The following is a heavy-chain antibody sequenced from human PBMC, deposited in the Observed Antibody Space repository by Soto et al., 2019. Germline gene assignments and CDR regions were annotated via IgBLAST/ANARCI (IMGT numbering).Heavy chain of an antibody. CDR1: GFTFSDYY. Sequence: GGSLRLSCAASGFTFSDYYMSWIRQAPGKGLEWVSYISSSGSTIYYADSVKGRFTISRDNAKNTLYLQMNSLRAEDTAVYYCTRRGLPAAKVYYMDVWGKGTTVTVSS. CDR2: ISSSGSTI. CDR3: TRRGLPAAKVYYMDV. V-gene: IGHV3-11*04. D-gene: IGHD2-2*01. J-gene: IGHJ6*03.